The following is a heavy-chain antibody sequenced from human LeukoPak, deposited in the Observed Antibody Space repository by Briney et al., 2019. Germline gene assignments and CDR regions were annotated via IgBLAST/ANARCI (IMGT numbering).Heavy chain of an antibody. CDR3: AGGPGGVNLDY. D-gene: IGHD2-8*01. CDR2: ISSSSSTV. CDR1: GFTFSRYS. J-gene: IGHJ4*02. Sequence: GGSLRLSCAASGFTFSRYSLNWVRQAPGKGLEWISYISSSSSTVYYADSVKGRFTISRDNAKNSLYLQMNSLRAEDTAVYYCAGGPGGVNLDYWGQGTLVTVSS. V-gene: IGHV3-48*01.